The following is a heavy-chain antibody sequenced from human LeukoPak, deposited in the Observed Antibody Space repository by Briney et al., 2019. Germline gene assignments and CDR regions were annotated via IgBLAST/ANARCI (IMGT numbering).Heavy chain of an antibody. CDR1: GFTFSDYY. CDR3: ARGVAAPYWYFDL. V-gene: IGHV3-11*01. Sequence: PGGSLRLSCAAPGFTFSDYYTSWIRQAPGKGLEWVSYISSSGSTIYYADSVKGRFTISRDNAKNSLYLQMNSLRAEDAAVYYCARGVAAPYWYFDLWGRGTLVTVSS. J-gene: IGHJ2*01. CDR2: ISSSGSTI. D-gene: IGHD6-13*01.